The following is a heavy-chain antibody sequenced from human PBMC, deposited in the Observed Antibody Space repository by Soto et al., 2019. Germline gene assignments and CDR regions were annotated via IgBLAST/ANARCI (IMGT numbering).Heavy chain of an antibody. Sequence: GGSLRLSCAASGFTFSSYSMNWVRQAPGKGLEWVSSISSSSSYIYYADSVKGRFTISRDNAKNSLYLQMNSLRAEDTAVYYYARSPIAVAGSYYYYGMDVWGQGTTVTVSS. V-gene: IGHV3-21*01. CDR3: ARSPIAVAGSYYYYGMDV. D-gene: IGHD6-19*01. CDR1: GFTFSSYS. CDR2: ISSSSSYI. J-gene: IGHJ6*02.